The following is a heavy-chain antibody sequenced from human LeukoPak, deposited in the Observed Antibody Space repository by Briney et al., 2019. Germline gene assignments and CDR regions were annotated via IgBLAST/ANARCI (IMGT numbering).Heavy chain of an antibody. J-gene: IGHJ3*02. CDR2: IYTSGST. D-gene: IGHD3-10*01. CDR1: GGSISSYY. V-gene: IGHV4-4*07. Sequence: SETLSLTCTVSGGSISSYYWSWIRQPAGKGLEWLGRIYTSGSTNYNPSLKSRVTMSVDTSKNQFSLKLSSVTAADTAVYYCASMYYYGSGRGAFDIWGQGTMVTVSS. CDR3: ASMYYYGSGRGAFDI.